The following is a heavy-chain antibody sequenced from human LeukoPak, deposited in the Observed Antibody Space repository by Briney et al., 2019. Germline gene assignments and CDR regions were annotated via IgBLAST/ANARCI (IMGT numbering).Heavy chain of an antibody. V-gene: IGHV1-18*01. J-gene: IGHJ4*02. CDR1: GYTFTSYG. CDR3: ARVLDSEWLVDY. D-gene: IGHD6-19*01. CDR2: ISAYNGNT. Sequence: ASVKVSCKASGYTFTSYGISWVRQAPGQGLEWMGWISAYNGNTSYAQKLQGRVTMTTDTSTSTAYMELRSLRSDDTAVYYCARVLDSEWLVDYWGQGTLVTVSS.